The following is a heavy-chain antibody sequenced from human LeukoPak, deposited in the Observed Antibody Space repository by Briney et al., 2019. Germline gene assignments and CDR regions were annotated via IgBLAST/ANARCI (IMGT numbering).Heavy chain of an antibody. Sequence: SVKVSCKASGGTFSSYAISWVRQAPGQGLERMGGIIPIFGTANYAQTFQRRVTITTDESTSTAYMELSSLRSEDTAVYYCARCVVAATPCPPFPEDYYYYYMDVWGKGTTVTLSS. D-gene: IGHD2-15*01. V-gene: IGHV1-69*05. J-gene: IGHJ6*03. CDR1: GGTFSSYA. CDR2: IIPIFGTA. CDR3: ARCVVAATPCPPFPEDYYYYYMDV.